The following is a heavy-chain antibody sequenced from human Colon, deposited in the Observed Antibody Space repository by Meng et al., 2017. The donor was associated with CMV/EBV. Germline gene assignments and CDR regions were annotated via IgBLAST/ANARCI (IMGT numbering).Heavy chain of an antibody. D-gene: IGHD3-22*01. J-gene: IGHJ6*02. CDR2: ICDGDHA. CDR3: ARVQAKKYDYDSSGYSYYYGVDV. CDR1: GFTFNIGH. V-gene: IGHV3-53*01. Sequence: GSLRLSCVASGFTFNIGHMNWVRQAPGKGLEWVSVICDGDHADYADSVRGRFTVSRDEAKKSVYLQMKSLRAGDTAVYYCARVQAKKYDYDSSGYSYYYGVDVWGQGTTVTVSS.